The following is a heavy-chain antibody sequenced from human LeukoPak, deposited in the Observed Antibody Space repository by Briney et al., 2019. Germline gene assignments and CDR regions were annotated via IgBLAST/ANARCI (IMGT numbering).Heavy chain of an antibody. CDR1: GGSISSYY. J-gene: IGHJ5*02. V-gene: IGHV4-4*07. CDR2: IYTSGST. Sequence: PSETLSLTCTVSGGSISSYYWSWIRQPAGKGLEWIGRIYTSGSTNYNPSLKSRVTMSVDTSKNQFSLKRSSVTAADTAVYYCARVPTYYYDSSGYVRDWFDPWGQGTLVTVSS. CDR3: ARVPTYYYDSSGYVRDWFDP. D-gene: IGHD3-22*01.